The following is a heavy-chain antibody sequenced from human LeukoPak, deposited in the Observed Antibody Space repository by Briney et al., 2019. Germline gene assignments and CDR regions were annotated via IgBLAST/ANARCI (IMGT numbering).Heavy chain of an antibody. Sequence: ASVKVSCKASGYTFTSYGISWVRQAPGQGLEWMGWISAYNGNTNYAQKLQGRVTMTTDTSTSTAYTELRSLRSDDTAVYYCARDIVDILTGYYPYDAFDIWGQGTMVTVSS. CDR3: ARDIVDILTGYYPYDAFDI. CDR2: ISAYNGNT. CDR1: GYTFTSYG. V-gene: IGHV1-18*04. J-gene: IGHJ3*02. D-gene: IGHD3-9*01.